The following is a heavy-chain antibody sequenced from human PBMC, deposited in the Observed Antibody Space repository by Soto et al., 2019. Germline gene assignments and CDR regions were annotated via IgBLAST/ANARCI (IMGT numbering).Heavy chain of an antibody. CDR2: ISSSSSTI. Sequence: EVQLVESGGGLVQPGWSLRLSCAASGFTFSSYSMNWVRQAPGNGLEWVSYISSSSSTIYYAESVKGRFTISRDNAKNSLYLHMNSLRAEDTAVYYCARDLNYGRFDYWGQGPLVTVSS. CDR1: GFTFSSYS. V-gene: IGHV3-48*01. D-gene: IGHD4-17*01. CDR3: ARDLNYGRFDY. J-gene: IGHJ4*02.